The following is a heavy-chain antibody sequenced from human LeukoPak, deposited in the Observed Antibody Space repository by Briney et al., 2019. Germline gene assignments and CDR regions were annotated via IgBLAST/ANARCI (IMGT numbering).Heavy chain of an antibody. CDR1: GGSVSGSYY. Sequence: PSETLSLTCTVSGGSVSGSYYWNWIRQPPGKGLEWIGYMYSSGTINYNPSLKSRVTISADTSKNQFSLKLSSVTAADTAVYYCARGYYYWGQGTLVTVSS. CDR3: ARGYYY. V-gene: IGHV4-61*01. CDR2: MYSSGTI. J-gene: IGHJ4*02. D-gene: IGHD1-1*01.